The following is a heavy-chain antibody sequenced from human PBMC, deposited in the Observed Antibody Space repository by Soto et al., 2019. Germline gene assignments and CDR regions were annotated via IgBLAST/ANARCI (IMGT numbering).Heavy chain of an antibody. Sequence: QVQLVQSGAEVKKPGSSVKVSCKASGGTFSSYAISWVRQAPGQGLEWMGGIIPIFGTANYAQKFQGRVTSTADEATSTAYRELSSLRSEDTAVYYCARDGPPGYCSSTSCYITWGQGTLVTVSS. V-gene: IGHV1-69*01. CDR3: ARDGPPGYCSSTSCYIT. D-gene: IGHD2-2*02. J-gene: IGHJ5*02. CDR1: GGTFSSYA. CDR2: IIPIFGTA.